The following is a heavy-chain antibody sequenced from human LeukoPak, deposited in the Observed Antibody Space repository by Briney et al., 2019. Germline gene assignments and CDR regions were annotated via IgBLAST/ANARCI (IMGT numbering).Heavy chain of an antibody. D-gene: IGHD3-22*01. J-gene: IGHJ4*02. Sequence: GGSLRLSCAASGLTFSSYWMSWVRQAPGKGLEWVANIKQDGSEKYYVDSVKGRFTISRDNAKNSLYLQMNSLRAEDTAVYYCARDSGRSGYLASYFDYWGQGTLVTVSS. CDR2: IKQDGSEK. V-gene: IGHV3-7*01. CDR1: GLTFSSYW. CDR3: ARDSGRSGYLASYFDY.